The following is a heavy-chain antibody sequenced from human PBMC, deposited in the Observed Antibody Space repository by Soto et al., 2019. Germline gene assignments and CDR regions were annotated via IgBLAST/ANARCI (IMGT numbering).Heavy chain of an antibody. CDR2: IIPIFNST. D-gene: IGHD2-2*02. J-gene: IGHJ4*02. Sequence: QVQLVQSGAEVKTPGSSLTVSCKVSGSRFSNYVISWVRQAPGHGLEWLGRIIPIFNSTKYAQNFQGRVTITADKSTSTASLALSSLRSDDTAVYYCAREGRGKKAGYNGLVSLGYWGQGTMVTVAS. CDR1: GSRFSNYV. V-gene: IGHV1-69*06. CDR3: AREGRGKKAGYNGLVSLGY.